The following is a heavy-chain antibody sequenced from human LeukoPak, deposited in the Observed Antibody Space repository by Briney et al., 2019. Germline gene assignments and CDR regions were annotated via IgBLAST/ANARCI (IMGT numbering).Heavy chain of an antibody. D-gene: IGHD3-9*01. CDR1: GFTFDDYA. Sequence: PGGSLRLSSAASGFTFDDYAMHWVRQAPGKGLEWVSLISGDGGSTYYADSVKGRFTISRDNSKNSLYLQMNSLRTEDTALYYCAKDSDILTGDTENYFDYWGQGTLVTVSS. CDR2: ISGDGGST. V-gene: IGHV3-43*02. J-gene: IGHJ4*02. CDR3: AKDSDILTGDTENYFDY.